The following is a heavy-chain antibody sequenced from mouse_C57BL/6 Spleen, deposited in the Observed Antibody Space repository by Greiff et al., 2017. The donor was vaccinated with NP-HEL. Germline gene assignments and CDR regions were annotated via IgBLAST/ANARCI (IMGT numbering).Heavy chain of an antibody. V-gene: IGHV1-5*01. Sequence: EVQLQQSGTVLARPGASVKMSCKTSGYTFTSYWMHWVKQRPGQGLEWIGAIYPGNSDTSYNQKFKGKAKLTAVTSASTAYMELSSLTNEDSAVYYCTRGLVTTYYFDYWGQGTTLTVSS. D-gene: IGHD2-5*01. CDR2: IYPGNSDT. CDR1: GYTFTSYW. CDR3: TRGLVTTYYFDY. J-gene: IGHJ2*01.